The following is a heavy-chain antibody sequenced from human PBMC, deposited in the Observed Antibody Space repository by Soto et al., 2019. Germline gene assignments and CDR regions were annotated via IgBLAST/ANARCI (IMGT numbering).Heavy chain of an antibody. CDR2: IWYDGSNK. CDR1: GFTFSSYG. Sequence: GGSLRLSCAASGFTFSSYGMHWVRQAPGKGLEWVAVIWYDGSNKYYADSVKGRFTISRDNSKNTLYLQMNSLRAEDTAVYYCARDYVDYDRTSKYYYYYYMDVWGKGTTVTVSS. D-gene: IGHD4-17*01. V-gene: IGHV3-33*01. J-gene: IGHJ6*03. CDR3: ARDYVDYDRTSKYYYYYYMDV.